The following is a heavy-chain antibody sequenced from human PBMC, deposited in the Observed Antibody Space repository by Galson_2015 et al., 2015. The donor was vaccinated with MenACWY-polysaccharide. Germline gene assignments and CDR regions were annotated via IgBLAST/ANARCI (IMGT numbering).Heavy chain of an antibody. Sequence: CAASGIRFSGSGMHWVRQAPGKGLEWVAVIQYDGSKIVYADSVKGRFTVSRDNSKNTLYLEMNSLRAEDTAVYYCAREGSRIVFHAFDVWGQGTMVIVSS. CDR3: AREGSRIVFHAFDV. CDR2: IQYDGSKI. V-gene: IGHV3-33*05. J-gene: IGHJ3*01. CDR1: GIRFSGSG. D-gene: IGHD2-15*01.